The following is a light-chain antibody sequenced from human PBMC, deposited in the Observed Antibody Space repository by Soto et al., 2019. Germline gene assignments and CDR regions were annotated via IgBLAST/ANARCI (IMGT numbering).Light chain of an antibody. J-gene: IGKJ1*01. CDR3: QKYNSAPWM. CDR2: AAS. V-gene: IGKV1-27*01. Sequence: DIQMTPSPSSLSASVGDRVIITCRASQGISSYLAWYQQKPGKVTKLLIYAASTLQSGLPSRFSGSGSGTSFTLTISGLQPEDFSTYYCQKYNSAPWMVGQRTEVQLK. CDR1: QGISSY.